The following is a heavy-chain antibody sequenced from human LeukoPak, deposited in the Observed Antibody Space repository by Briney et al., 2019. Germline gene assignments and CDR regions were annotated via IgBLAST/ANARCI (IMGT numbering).Heavy chain of an antibody. D-gene: IGHD6-19*01. V-gene: IGHV4-4*02. Sequence: PSETLSLTCAVSGGSISSSNWWSWVRQPPGKGLEWIGEIYHSGSTNYNPSLKSRVTISVDKSKNQFSLKLSSVTAADTAVYYCARETPYSSGWNYFDYWGQGTLVTVSS. CDR3: ARETPYSSGWNYFDY. J-gene: IGHJ4*02. CDR1: GGSISSSNW. CDR2: IYHSGST.